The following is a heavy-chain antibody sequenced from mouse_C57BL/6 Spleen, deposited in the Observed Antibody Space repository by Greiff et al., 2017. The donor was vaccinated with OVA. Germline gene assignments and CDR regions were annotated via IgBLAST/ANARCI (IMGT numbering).Heavy chain of an antibody. Sequence: VQLQQSGAELVRPGASVKLSCTASGFNIKDDYMHWVKQRPEQGLEWIGWIDPENGDTEYASKFQGKATITADTSSNTAYLQLSSLTSEDTAVDYCTTCYDGYDYWYFDVWGTGTTVTVSS. CDR3: TTCYDGYDYWYFDV. J-gene: IGHJ1*03. CDR2: IDPENGDT. CDR1: GFNIKDDY. V-gene: IGHV14-4*01. D-gene: IGHD2-2*01.